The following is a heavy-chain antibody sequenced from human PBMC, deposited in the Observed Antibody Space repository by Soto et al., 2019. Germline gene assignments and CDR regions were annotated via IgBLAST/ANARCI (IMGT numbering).Heavy chain of an antibody. CDR2: IYYSGST. D-gene: IGHD2-15*01. Sequence: LSLTCTVSGGSISSYYWSWIRQPPGKGLEWIGYIYYSGSTNYNPSLKSRVTIPVDTSKNQFSMKLSSVPAADTAVYYCARTTQTVVAATFDYWGQGTLVTVSS. CDR3: ARTTQTVVAATFDY. CDR1: GGSISSYY. V-gene: IGHV4-59*01. J-gene: IGHJ4*02.